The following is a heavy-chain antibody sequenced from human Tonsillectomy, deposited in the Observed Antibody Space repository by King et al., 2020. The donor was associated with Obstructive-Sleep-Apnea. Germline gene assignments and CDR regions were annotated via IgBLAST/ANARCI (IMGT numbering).Heavy chain of an antibody. Sequence: VQLVESGGGVVQPGRSLRLSCAASGFTFSSYGMHWVRQAPGKGLEWVAVISYDGNKEYYADSVKGRFTISRDNSKNTLYLQMNSLRPEDTAVYYCAKAWTLTPLQCACDYWGQGTLVTVSS. D-gene: IGHD4-17*01. CDR3: AKAWTLTPLQCACDY. J-gene: IGHJ4*02. CDR1: GFTFSSYG. V-gene: IGHV3-30*18. CDR2: ISYDGNKE.